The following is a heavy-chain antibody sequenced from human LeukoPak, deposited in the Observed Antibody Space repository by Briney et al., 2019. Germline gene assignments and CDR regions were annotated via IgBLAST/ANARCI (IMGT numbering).Heavy chain of an antibody. CDR2: IYYSGSA. CDR3: ARAEYTGYGRPMRY. D-gene: IGHD5-12*01. Sequence: SETLSLTCTVSGGSISSYYWSWIRQPPGKGLEWIGYIYYSGSANYNPSLKSRVTILVDTSKNQVSLNLRSVTAADTAVYYCARAEYTGYGRPMRYWGLGTLVTVSS. V-gene: IGHV4-59*01. J-gene: IGHJ4*02. CDR1: GGSISSYY.